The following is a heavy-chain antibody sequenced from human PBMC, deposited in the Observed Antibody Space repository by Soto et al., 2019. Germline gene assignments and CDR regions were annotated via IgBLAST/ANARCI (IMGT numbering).Heavy chain of an antibody. CDR1: GGSISSFY. D-gene: IGHD5-12*01. J-gene: IGHJ4*02. Sequence: QVQLQESGPGLVKPSETLSLTCTVSGGSISSFYWSWIRHPPGKGLEWVGYIYYSGSTNYNPPLNIRATTPVDTTKNPSAPQLSSVPAADTAVYYCARRWGYPFDYWGQGTLVTVSS. V-gene: IGHV4-59*08. CDR2: IYYSGST. CDR3: ARRWGYPFDY.